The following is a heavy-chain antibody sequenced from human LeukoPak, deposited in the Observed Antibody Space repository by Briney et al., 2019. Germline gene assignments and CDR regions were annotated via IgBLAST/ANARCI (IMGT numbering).Heavy chain of an antibody. CDR1: GFTFSSYS. D-gene: IGHD2-2*01. CDR2: ISSSSSYI. J-gene: IGHJ4*02. CDR3: ARDHCSSTSCTGYYFDY. Sequence: GGSLRLSCAASGFTFSSYSMNWVRQAPGKGLEWVSSISSSSSYIYYADSVKGRFTISRVNAKNSLYLQMNSLRAEDTAVYYCARDHCSSTSCTGYYFDYWGQGTLVTVSS. V-gene: IGHV3-21*01.